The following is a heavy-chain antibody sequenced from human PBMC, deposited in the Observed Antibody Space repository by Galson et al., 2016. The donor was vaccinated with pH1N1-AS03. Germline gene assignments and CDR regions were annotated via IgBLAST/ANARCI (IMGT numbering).Heavy chain of an antibody. Sequence: ETLSLTCSVSGGSMSTYYWSWIRQPAGKGLEWIGRVHNSGNTYYSPSLKSRVAMSVDTSTNHFSLTLNSVTAADTAVYFCARGTNFYGAGSYNSPDSYFDIWGRGTLVTVSS. CDR3: ARGTNFYGAGSYNSPDSYFDI. D-gene: IGHD3-10*01. V-gene: IGHV4-4*07. J-gene: IGHJ2*01. CDR1: GGSMSTYY. CDR2: VHNSGNT.